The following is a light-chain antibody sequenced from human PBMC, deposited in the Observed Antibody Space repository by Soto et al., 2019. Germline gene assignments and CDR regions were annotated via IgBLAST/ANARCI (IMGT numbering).Light chain of an antibody. V-gene: IGKV3-20*01. CDR1: QSVSSTY. Sequence: EIVLTQSPGTLSLSPGERATLSCRASQSVSSTYLAWYQQKPGQAPRLLIYGASSRATGIPDRFSGSGSGKDFTLTISRLEPDDFAVYYCQHYGSSRWTFGQGTRVDI. CDR3: QHYGSSRWT. CDR2: GAS. J-gene: IGKJ1*01.